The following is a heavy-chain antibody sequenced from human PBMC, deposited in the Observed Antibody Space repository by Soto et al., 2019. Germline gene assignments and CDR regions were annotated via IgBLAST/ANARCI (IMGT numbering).Heavy chain of an antibody. CDR1: GDSVSSNTAA. J-gene: IGHJ4*02. Sequence: SQTLSLTCAISGDSVSSNTAAWDWIRSSPSRGLEWLGRTYYRSNWRHDYAVSVKSRITVNPDTSKNHFSLQLNSVTPDDTAVYYCARGVAGSGFDLWGQGTLVTVSS. V-gene: IGHV6-1*01. D-gene: IGHD6-19*01. CDR2: TYYRSNWRH. CDR3: ARGVAGSGFDL.